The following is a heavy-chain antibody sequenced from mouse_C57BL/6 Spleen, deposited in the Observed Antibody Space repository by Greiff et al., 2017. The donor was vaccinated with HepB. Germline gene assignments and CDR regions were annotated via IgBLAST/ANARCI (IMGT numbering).Heavy chain of an antibody. Sequence: QVQLQQSGPELVKPGASVKISCKASGYSFTSYYIHWVKQRPGQGLEWIGWIYPGSGNTKYNEKFKGKATLTADTSSSTAYMQLSSLTSEDSAVYYCARPHYYGSLYYFDYWGQGTTLTVSS. D-gene: IGHD1-1*01. J-gene: IGHJ2*01. CDR3: ARPHYYGSLYYFDY. CDR2: IYPGSGNT. V-gene: IGHV1-66*01. CDR1: GYSFTSYY.